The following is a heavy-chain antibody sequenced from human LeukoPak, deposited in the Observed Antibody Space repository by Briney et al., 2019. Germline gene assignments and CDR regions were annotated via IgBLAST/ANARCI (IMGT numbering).Heavy chain of an antibody. CDR2: ITASGTAM. Sequence: GRSLILSCAASGFTFSSYSMNWVRQAPGKGLEWVSHITASGTAMFYADSVKGRFTISRDNAKNSLYLQMNSLRDEDTAVYYCASSGSYRFDYWGQGTLVTVSS. D-gene: IGHD1-26*01. V-gene: IGHV3-48*02. CDR3: ASSGSYRFDY. CDR1: GFTFSSYS. J-gene: IGHJ4*02.